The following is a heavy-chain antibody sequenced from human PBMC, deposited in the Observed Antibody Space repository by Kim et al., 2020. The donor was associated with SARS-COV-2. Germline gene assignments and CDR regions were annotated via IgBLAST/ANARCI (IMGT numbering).Heavy chain of an antibody. D-gene: IGHD4-17*01. V-gene: IGHV4-34*01. CDR2: INHSGST. J-gene: IGHJ4*02. CDR1: GGSFSGYY. Sequence: SETLSLTCAVYGGSFSGYYWSWIRQPPGKGLEWIGEINHSGSTNYNPSLKSRVTISVDTSKNQFSLKLSSVTAADTAVYYCASSRVFTAYGAYKNYFDYWGQGTLVTVSS. CDR3: ASSRVFTAYGAYKNYFDY.